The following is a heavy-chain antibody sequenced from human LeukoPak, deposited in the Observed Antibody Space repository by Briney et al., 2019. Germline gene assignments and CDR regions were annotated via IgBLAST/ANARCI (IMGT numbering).Heavy chain of an antibody. D-gene: IGHD1-1*01. CDR2: INHSGST. J-gene: IGHJ6*03. CDR3: ARRLNWNRYYYYYCMDV. V-gene: IGHV4-34*01. CDR1: GGSFSGYY. Sequence: SETLSLTCAVYGGSFSGYYWSWIRQPPGKGLEWIGEINHSGSTNYNPSLKSRVTISVDTSKNQFSLKLSSVTAADTAVYYCARRLNWNRYYYYYCMDVWGKGTTVTVSS.